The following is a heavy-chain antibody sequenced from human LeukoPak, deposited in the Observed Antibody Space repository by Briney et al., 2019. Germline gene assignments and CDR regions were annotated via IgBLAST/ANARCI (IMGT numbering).Heavy chain of an antibody. Sequence: GGSLRLSCAASGFTFSSSAMSWVRQAPGKGLEWVSAISNNGGYTYYADSVQGRFTISRDNSKSTLCLQMNSLRAEDTAVYYCAKDLWGPLDYWGQGTLVTVSS. V-gene: IGHV3-23*01. J-gene: IGHJ4*02. D-gene: IGHD7-27*01. CDR3: AKDLWGPLDY. CDR2: ISNNGGYT. CDR1: GFTFSSSA.